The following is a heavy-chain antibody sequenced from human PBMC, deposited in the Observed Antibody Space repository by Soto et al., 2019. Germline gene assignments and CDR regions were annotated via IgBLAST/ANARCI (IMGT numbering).Heavy chain of an antibody. V-gene: IGHV4-39*01. Sequence: PSETLSLTCTVSGGSISSSSYYWGWIRQPPGKGLEWIGSIYYSGSTYYNPSLKSRVTISVDTSKNQFSLKLSSVTAADTAVYYCARYNGELDYWGQGTLDTGSS. CDR3: ARYNGELDY. CDR2: IYYSGST. D-gene: IGHD4-17*01. CDR1: GGSISSSSYY. J-gene: IGHJ4*02.